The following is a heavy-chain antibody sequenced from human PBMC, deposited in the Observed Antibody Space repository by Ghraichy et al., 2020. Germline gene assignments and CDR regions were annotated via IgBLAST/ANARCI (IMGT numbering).Heavy chain of an antibody. CDR3: AGAGRGWINWFDP. CDR2: IYYSGST. Sequence: SETLSLTCTVSGGSISSYYWSWIRQPPGKGLEWIGYIYYSGSTNYNPSLKSRVTISVDTSKNQFSLKLSSVTAADTAVYYCAGAGRGWINWFDPWGQGTLVTVSS. V-gene: IGHV4-59*01. J-gene: IGHJ5*02. CDR1: GGSISSYY. D-gene: IGHD5-12*01.